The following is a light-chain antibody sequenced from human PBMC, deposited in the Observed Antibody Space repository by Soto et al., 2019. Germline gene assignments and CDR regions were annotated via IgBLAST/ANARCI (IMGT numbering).Light chain of an antibody. V-gene: IGLV4-60*02. CDR2: VESSGSF. J-gene: IGLJ3*02. Sequence: QLVLTQSSSASASLGSSVKLTCTLSSGHSSYIIAWHQQQPGKAPRYLMKVESSGSFNKGSGVPDRFSGYRSGADRYLTISNLQFEDEADYYCETWDSNTWVFGGGTKVTV. CDR3: ETWDSNTWV. CDR1: SGHSSYI.